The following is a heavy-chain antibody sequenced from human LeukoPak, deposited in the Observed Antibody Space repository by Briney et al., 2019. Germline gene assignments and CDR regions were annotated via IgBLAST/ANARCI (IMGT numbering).Heavy chain of an antibody. CDR1: SGSS. V-gene: IGHV3-48*04. CDR2: ISSASSTI. D-gene: IGHD5-18*01. Sequence: GGSLRLSCTASSGSSMNWVRQGPGKGLEWVAYISSASSTIYYADSVEGRFTISRDNAQNSLNQQMNSLRAEDTAVYYCAREGVGYGYFGYMDVWGKGTTVTVSS. CDR3: AREGVGYGYFGYMDV. J-gene: IGHJ6*03.